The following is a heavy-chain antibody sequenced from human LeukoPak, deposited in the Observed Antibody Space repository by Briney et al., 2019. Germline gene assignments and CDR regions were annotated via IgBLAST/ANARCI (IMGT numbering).Heavy chain of an antibody. Sequence: KPSQTLSLNCTVSGGSVSSGSYYWSWIRQPPGKGLEWIGYIYYSGSTNYNPSLKSRVTISVDTSKNQFSRKLSSVTAADTAVYYCARGPWNAVEVDYWGQGTLVTVSS. CDR3: ARGPWNAVEVDY. D-gene: IGHD1-1*01. V-gene: IGHV4-61*01. CDR1: GGSVSSGSYY. CDR2: IYYSGST. J-gene: IGHJ4*02.